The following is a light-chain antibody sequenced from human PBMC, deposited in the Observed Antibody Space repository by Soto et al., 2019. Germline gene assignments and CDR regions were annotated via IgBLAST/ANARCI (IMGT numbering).Light chain of an antibody. CDR3: GTWDSSLSAVV. Sequence: QSVLTQPPSVSAAPGQKVTISCSGSSSNIGNNYVSWYQHLPGAAPTFLIYDNDKRPSGIPDRFSGSKSGTSAALDITGLQTGDEADYYCGTWDSSLSAVVFGGGTKLTVL. J-gene: IGLJ3*02. CDR2: DND. V-gene: IGLV1-51*01. CDR1: SSNIGNNY.